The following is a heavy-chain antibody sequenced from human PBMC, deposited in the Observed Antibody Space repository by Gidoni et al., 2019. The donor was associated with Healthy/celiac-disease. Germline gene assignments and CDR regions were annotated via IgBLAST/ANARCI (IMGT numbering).Heavy chain of an antibody. CDR3: ARVQYSGYDYYYYGMDV. J-gene: IGHJ6*02. V-gene: IGHV3-30-3*01. CDR1: GFTFSSYA. Sequence: QVQLVESGGGVVQPGRSLRLSCEASGFTFSSYAMQWVRQAPGKGLEWVAVISYDGSNKYSADSVKGRFTISRDNSKNTLYLQMNSLRAEDTAVYYCARVQYSGYDYYYYGMDVWGQGTTVTVSS. CDR2: ISYDGSNK. D-gene: IGHD5-12*01.